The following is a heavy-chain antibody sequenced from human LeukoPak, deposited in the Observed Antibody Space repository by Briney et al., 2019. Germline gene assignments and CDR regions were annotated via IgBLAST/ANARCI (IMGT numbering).Heavy chain of an antibody. CDR2: IKHDGGEA. J-gene: IGHJ4*02. CDR1: EFTFDRYW. V-gene: IGHV3-7*04. CDR3: ARDALFGSGRTHLDF. D-gene: IGHD3-10*01. Sequence: GGSLRLSCVASASEFTFDRYWMSWVRQAPGKGLQWVANIKHDGGEAFYVDSVKGRFTISRDNARNLLSLQMNSLTIDDTGVYFCARDALFGSGRTHLDFWGQGTLVSVSP.